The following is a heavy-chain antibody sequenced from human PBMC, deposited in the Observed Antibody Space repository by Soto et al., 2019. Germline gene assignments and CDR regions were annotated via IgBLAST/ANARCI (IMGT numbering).Heavy chain of an antibody. V-gene: IGHV4-31*03. CDR2: IHYSGNT. CDR1: GGSISSGGYY. CDR3: ARGYYDFWSGYYDGYAFDI. D-gene: IGHD3-3*01. J-gene: IGHJ3*02. Sequence: QVQLQESGPGLVKSSQTLSLTCTVSGGSISSGGYYWSWIRQHPGKGLEWIGYIHYSGNTHYNPSLKSRQSISKDPSKNQFSLKLSSVTAADTAVYYWARGYYDFWSGYYDGYAFDIWGQGTMVTVSS.